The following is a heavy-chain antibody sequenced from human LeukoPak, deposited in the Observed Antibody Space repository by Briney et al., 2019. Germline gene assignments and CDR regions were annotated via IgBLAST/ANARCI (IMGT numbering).Heavy chain of an antibody. Sequence: GGSLRLSCAVSGFTFSSYTMSWVRQVPGKGLSWVSHISGSGGTTHYADSVKGRFTISRDNSKNTLYLQMNSLRAEDTAVYYCAKGNFESSGYYPNYFDYWGQGTLVTVSS. CDR2: ISGSGGTT. CDR3: AKGNFESSGYYPNYFDY. V-gene: IGHV3-23*01. D-gene: IGHD3-22*01. J-gene: IGHJ4*02. CDR1: GFTFSSYT.